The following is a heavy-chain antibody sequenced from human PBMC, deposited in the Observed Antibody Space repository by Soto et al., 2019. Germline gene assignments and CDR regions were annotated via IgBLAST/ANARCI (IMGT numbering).Heavy chain of an antibody. V-gene: IGHV3-23*01. CDR1: GFTFSSYA. J-gene: IGHJ4*02. CDR3: ARDRAYYGSGVKDY. D-gene: IGHD3-10*01. CDR2: TSGSGGSP. Sequence: EVQLLESGGGLVQPGGSLRLSCADSGFTFSSYAMSCVRQAPGRGREWVSATSGSGGSPYSADSVKGRFTISRDNSKNTLYLQMNSLRAEDTAVYYCARDRAYYGSGVKDYWGQGTLVTVSS.